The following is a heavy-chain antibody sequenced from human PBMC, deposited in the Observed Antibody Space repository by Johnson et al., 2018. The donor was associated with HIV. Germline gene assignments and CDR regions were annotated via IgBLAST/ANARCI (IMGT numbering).Heavy chain of an antibody. J-gene: IGHJ3*02. Sequence: QVQLVESGGGLVKPGRSLRLSCAVSGISFSSYAMHWVRQAPGKGLKWVAVTWYDGSNKQYADSVKGRFTISRDNSRNTRYLQMNSRRAEDTAVYNCARGGWRYYDSSGYHHGAFDIWGQGTMVTVSS. CDR2: TWYDGSNK. CDR3: ARGGWRYYDSSGYHHGAFDI. D-gene: IGHD3-22*01. V-gene: IGHV3-33*01. CDR1: GISFSSYA.